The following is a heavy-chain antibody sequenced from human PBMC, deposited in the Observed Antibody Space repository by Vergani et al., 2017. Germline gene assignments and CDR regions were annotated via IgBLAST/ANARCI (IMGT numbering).Heavy chain of an antibody. CDR1: NGSISSGSYY. Sequence: QVHLQESGPGLLKPSQTLSLSCSISNGSISSGSYYWTWLRQPAGKGLEWIGRSFSSGSSSYNPSLESRVSISVDTSTNHFSLKLSSVTAADTAVYFCAGGVGTIYNWFDLWGQGILVTVSS. CDR3: AGGVGTIYNWFDL. D-gene: IGHD3-16*01. J-gene: IGHJ5*01. V-gene: IGHV4-61*02. CDR2: SFSSGSS.